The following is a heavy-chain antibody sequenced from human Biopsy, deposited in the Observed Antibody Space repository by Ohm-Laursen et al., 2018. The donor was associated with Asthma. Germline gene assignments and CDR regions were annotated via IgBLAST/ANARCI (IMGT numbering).Heavy chain of an antibody. J-gene: IGHJ4*02. D-gene: IGHD1-7*01. CDR2: INPSGGST. CDR1: GYTFTSYY. V-gene: IGHV1-46*01. CDR3: ARRGITGTTLDY. Sequence: GASVKVSCKASGYTFTSYYMYWVRQAPGQGLEWMGIINPSGGSTSYAQKFQGRVTMTRDTSTSTVYMELSSLRSEDTAVYYCARRGITGTTLDYWGQGALVTVSS.